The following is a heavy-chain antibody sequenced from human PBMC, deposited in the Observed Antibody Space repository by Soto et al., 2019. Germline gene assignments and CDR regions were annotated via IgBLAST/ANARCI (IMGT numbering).Heavy chain of an antibody. CDR1: GYTFTDFG. CDR2: ISGFDGDR. CDR3: ARDHDRWGEDGFDP. V-gene: IGHV1-18*01. Sequence: QVHLVQSGGEMKKLGASVKVSCKASGYTFTDFGISWVRQAPGQGLEWMGWISGFDGDRNYAQKFQARVTSTTATSATTAYMELRSLTSDDAAIYYCARDHDRWGEDGFDPWGQGTMVTVSS. D-gene: IGHD3-16*01. J-gene: IGHJ5*02.